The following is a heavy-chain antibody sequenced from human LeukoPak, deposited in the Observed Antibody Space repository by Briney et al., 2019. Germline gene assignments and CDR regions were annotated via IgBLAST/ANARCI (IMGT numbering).Heavy chain of an antibody. CDR3: ACRDLTSTWSFP. J-gene: IGHJ5*02. Sequence: GESLKISCQGFGYSFTSYWIGWVRQMPGKGMEWMGVIYPGDLRVRYNPSFQGQDTISVDKSINTAYLQWVSLRASDSAMYYCACRDLTSTWSFPWGQGTLVTVSS. CDR2: IYPGDLRV. V-gene: IGHV5-51*01. D-gene: IGHD6-13*01. CDR1: GYSFTSYW.